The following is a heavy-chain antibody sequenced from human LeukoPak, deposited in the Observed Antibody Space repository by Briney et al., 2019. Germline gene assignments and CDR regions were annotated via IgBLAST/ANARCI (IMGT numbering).Heavy chain of an antibody. CDR3: AKDADFWSASSWDY. Sequence: GGSLRLSCAASGFTFSSYAMSWVRQAPAKGLKWVSAISGTAGSTYYADSVKGRFTISRDNSKNTLYLQMNSLRAEDTAVYYCAKDADFWSASSWDYWGQGTLVTVSS. CDR2: ISGTAGST. CDR1: GFTFSSYA. J-gene: IGHJ4*02. D-gene: IGHD3-3*01. V-gene: IGHV3-23*01.